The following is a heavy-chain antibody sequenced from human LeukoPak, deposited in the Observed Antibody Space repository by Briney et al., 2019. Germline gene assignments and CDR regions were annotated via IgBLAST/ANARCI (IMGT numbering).Heavy chain of an antibody. CDR1: GGSISSSSYY. Sequence: PSETLSLTCTVSGGSISSSSYYWGWIRQPPGKGLEWIGSIYYSGSTYYNPSLKSRVTISVDTSKNQFSLKLSSVTAADTAVYYCARGVRGGNGLFSFDIWGQGTMVTVSS. D-gene: IGHD4-23*01. CDR3: ARGVRGGNGLFSFDI. J-gene: IGHJ3*02. V-gene: IGHV4-39*01. CDR2: IYYSGST.